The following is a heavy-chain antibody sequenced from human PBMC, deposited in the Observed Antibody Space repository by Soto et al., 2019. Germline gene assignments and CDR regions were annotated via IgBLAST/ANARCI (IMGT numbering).Heavy chain of an antibody. CDR2: ISWNSGSI. D-gene: IGHD5-12*01. CDR3: AKADGYNPYFDY. CDR1: GFTFDDYA. Sequence: GGSLRLSCAASGFTFDDYAMHWVRQAPGKGLEWVSGISWNSGSIGYADSVKGRFTISRDNAKNSLYLQMNSLRAEDTALYYCAKADGYNPYFDYWGQGTLVTVSS. J-gene: IGHJ4*02. V-gene: IGHV3-9*01.